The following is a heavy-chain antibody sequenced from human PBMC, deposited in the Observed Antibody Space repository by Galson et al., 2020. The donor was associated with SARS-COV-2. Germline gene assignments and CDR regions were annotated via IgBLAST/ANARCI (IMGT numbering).Heavy chain of an antibody. CDR1: GFTFRSYE. CDR3: ASTVAIAAAGYGMDV. Sequence: GVSLKISCSASGFTFRSYEMNWVRQAPGKGLEWVSYISSSGSTIYYADPVKGRFTISRDNAKNSLYLQMNSLRAEDTAVYYCASTVAIAAAGYGMDVWGQGTTVTVSS. V-gene: IGHV3-48*03. CDR2: ISSSGSTI. D-gene: IGHD6-13*01. J-gene: IGHJ6*02.